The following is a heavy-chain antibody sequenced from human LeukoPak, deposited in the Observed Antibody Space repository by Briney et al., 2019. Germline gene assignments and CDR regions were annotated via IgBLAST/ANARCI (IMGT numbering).Heavy chain of an antibody. Sequence: ASVKVSCKASGYTFTGYYMHWVRQAPGQGLEWMGWITPNSGGTNYAQKFQGRVTMTRDTSISTAYMELSRLRSDDTAVYYCARGSQEELRFLEWSYFDYWGQGTLVTVSS. V-gene: IGHV1-2*02. CDR3: ARGSQEELRFLEWSYFDY. CDR2: ITPNSGGT. CDR1: GYTFTGYY. D-gene: IGHD3-3*01. J-gene: IGHJ4*02.